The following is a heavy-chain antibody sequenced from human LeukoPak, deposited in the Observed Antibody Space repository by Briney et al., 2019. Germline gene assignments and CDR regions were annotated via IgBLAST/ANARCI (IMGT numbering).Heavy chain of an antibody. CDR3: ARHGFGWAY. J-gene: IGHJ4*02. V-gene: IGHV4-38-2*01. CDR1: GYSISSGYY. D-gene: IGHD3-3*01. Sequence: SETLSLTCAVSGYSISSGYYWGWIRQPPGKGLEWIGSIYHSGSTYYNPSHKSRVTISVDTSKNQFSLKLSSVTAADTAVYYCARHGFGWAYWGQGTLVTVSS. CDR2: IYHSGST.